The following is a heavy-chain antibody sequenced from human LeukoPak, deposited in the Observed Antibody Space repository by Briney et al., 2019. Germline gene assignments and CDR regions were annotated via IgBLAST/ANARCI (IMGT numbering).Heavy chain of an antibody. CDR3: ARGSTVVAPRVAFDI. D-gene: IGHD2-15*01. J-gene: IGHJ3*02. CDR1: GGSISSYY. V-gene: IGHV4-4*07. CDR2: IYNSGST. Sequence: SETLSLTCTVSGGSISSYYWSWIRQPAGKGLEWIGRIYNSGSTTYNPSLKSRVTMSVDTSKNQFSLKLSSVTAADTAVYYCARGSTVVAPRVAFDIWGQGTMVSVSS.